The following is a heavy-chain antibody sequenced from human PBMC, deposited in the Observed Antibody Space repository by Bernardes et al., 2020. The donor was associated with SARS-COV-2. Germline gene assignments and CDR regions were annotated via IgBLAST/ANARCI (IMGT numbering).Heavy chain of an antibody. CDR2: ISWNSGSI. D-gene: IGHD4-17*01. V-gene: IGHV3-9*01. CDR1: GFTFDDYA. J-gene: IGHJ4*02. CDR3: AKYGADGGFDY. Sequence: GGSLRLSCAASGFTFDDYAMHWVRQAPGKGLEWVSGISWNSGSIGYADSVKGRFTISRDNAKNSLYLQMNSLRAEDTALYYCAKYGADGGFDYWGQGTLVTVSS.